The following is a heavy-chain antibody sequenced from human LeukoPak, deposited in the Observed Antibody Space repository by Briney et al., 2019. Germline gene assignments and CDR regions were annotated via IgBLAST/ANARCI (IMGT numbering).Heavy chain of an antibody. J-gene: IGHJ4*02. V-gene: IGHV1-18*01. D-gene: IGHD3-10*01. CDR1: GYTFTSYG. Sequence: PWASVKVSCKASGYTFTSYGISWVRQAPGQGLEWMGWISAYNGNTNYAQKLQGRVTMTTDTSTSTAYMELRSLRSEDTAVYYCARDAVGHYYGSGSEFDYWGQGTLVTVSS. CDR3: ARDAVGHYYGSGSEFDY. CDR2: ISAYNGNT.